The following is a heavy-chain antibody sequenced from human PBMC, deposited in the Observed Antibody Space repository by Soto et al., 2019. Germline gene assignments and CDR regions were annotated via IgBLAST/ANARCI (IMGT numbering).Heavy chain of an antibody. CDR3: AREPQGRGTFHY. CDR1: GGSISSGDYY. V-gene: IGHV4-30-4*01. Sequence: QVQLQESGPGLVKPSQTLSLTCTVSGGSISSGDYYWSWIRQPPGKGLEWIGYIYYSGSTYYNPSLKSRVTISVDTSKNRFSLKVRAVTSADGAVYYCAREPQGRGTFHYWGQGTLVTGSS. CDR2: IYYSGST. J-gene: IGHJ4*02. D-gene: IGHD1-1*01.